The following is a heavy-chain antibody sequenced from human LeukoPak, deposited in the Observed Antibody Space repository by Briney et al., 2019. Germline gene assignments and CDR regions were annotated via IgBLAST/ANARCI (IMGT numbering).Heavy chain of an antibody. V-gene: IGHV3-30*18. D-gene: IGHD6-13*01. Sequence: PGGSLRLSCAASGFTFSSYGMHWVRQAPGKGLEWVAVISYDGSNKYYADSVEGRFTISRDNSKNTLYLQMNSLRAEDTAVYYCAKEARGQGGYTDYWGQGTLVTVSS. CDR3: AKEARGQGGYTDY. J-gene: IGHJ4*02. CDR2: ISYDGSNK. CDR1: GFTFSSYG.